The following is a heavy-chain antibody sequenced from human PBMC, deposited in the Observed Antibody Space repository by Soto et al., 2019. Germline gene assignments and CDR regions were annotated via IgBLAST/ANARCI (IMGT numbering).Heavy chain of an antibody. CDR3: AKVQGGSYYYFDY. D-gene: IGHD1-26*01. CDR2: ISGSGGST. Sequence: EVQLLESGGGLVQPGGSLRLSCAASGFTFSSYVMSWVRQAPGKGLEWVSAISGSGGSTYYADSVKGRFTISRDNSKNTLYLQMNSLRAEDTAVYYCAKVQGGSYYYFDYWGQGTLVTVSS. V-gene: IGHV3-23*01. CDR1: GFTFSSYV. J-gene: IGHJ4*02.